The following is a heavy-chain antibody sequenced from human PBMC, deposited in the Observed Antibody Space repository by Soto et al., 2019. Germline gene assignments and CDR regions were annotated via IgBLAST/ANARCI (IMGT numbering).Heavy chain of an antibody. CDR3: AKDYLDYYGMDV. CDR2: ISGGGDIT. V-gene: IGHV3-23*01. Sequence: EVQLLESGGGLVQPGGSLRLSCAVSGFTLSNFGMSWVRQAPGKGLEWVSFISGGGDITYYPDSVKGRFTISRDNSKKTLYLQMKSLRAEDTAVYYCAKDYLDYYGMDVWGQGTTVTVSS. CDR1: GFTLSNFG. J-gene: IGHJ6*02.